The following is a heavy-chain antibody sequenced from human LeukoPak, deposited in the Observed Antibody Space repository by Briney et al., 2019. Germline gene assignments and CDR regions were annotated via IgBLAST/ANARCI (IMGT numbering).Heavy chain of an antibody. J-gene: IGHJ4*02. CDR1: GFTFSSYW. CDR3: ARKNGDY. Sequence: QSGGSLRLSCAASGFTFSSYWMHWVRHAPGKGLEWVSYISSGGSTIYYADSVKGRFTISRDNAKNSLYLQMNSLRAEDTAVYYCARKNGDYWGQGTLVTVSS. CDR2: ISSGGSTI. D-gene: IGHD1-1*01. V-gene: IGHV3-48*04.